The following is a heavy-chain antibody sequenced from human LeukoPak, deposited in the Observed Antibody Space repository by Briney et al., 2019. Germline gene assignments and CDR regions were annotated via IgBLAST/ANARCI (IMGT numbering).Heavy chain of an antibody. CDR3: AGGHYDFWSGTSNYYYYYMDV. D-gene: IGHD3-3*01. CDR2: IYHSGSS. J-gene: IGHJ6*03. Sequence: SETLSLTCTVSGYSISSGYYWGWIRQPPGKGLEWIGSIYHSGSSYYNPSLKSRVTISVDTSKNQFSLKLNSVTAADTAVYYCAGGHYDFWSGTSNYYYYYMDVWGKGTTVTVSS. CDR1: GYSISSGYY. V-gene: IGHV4-38-2*02.